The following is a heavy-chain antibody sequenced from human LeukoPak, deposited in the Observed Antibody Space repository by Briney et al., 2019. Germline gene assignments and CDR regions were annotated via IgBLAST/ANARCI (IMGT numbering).Heavy chain of an antibody. CDR2: IKTDGSST. D-gene: IGHD6-13*01. Sequence: GGSLRLSCAASGFTFSSYWMHWARQVPGKGLMWVSRIKTDGSSTSYADSVKGRFTISRDNAKNTLYLQMNSLRVEDTAVYYCARDFMYSITCAGCWGQGTLVTVSS. J-gene: IGHJ4*02. V-gene: IGHV3-74*01. CDR1: GFTFSSYW. CDR3: ARDFMYSITCAGC.